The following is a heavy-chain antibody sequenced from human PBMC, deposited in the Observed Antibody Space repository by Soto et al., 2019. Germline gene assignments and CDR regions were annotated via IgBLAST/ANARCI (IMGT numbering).Heavy chain of an antibody. J-gene: IGHJ6*02. Sequence: GASVKVSCKASGFTFTSSAMQWVRQARGQRLEWIGWIVVGSGNTNYAQKFQERVTITRDMSTSTAYMELSSLRSEDTAVYYCAAEWMDSSSWYSPYYYYGMDVWGQGTTVTV. CDR1: GFTFTSSA. CDR2: IVVGSGNT. CDR3: AAEWMDSSSWYSPYYYYGMDV. V-gene: IGHV1-58*02. D-gene: IGHD6-13*01.